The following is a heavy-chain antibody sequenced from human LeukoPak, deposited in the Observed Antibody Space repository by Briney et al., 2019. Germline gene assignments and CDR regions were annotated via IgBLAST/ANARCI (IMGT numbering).Heavy chain of an antibody. V-gene: IGHV3-66*01. CDR1: GFTVSSNY. J-gene: IGHJ4*02. CDR2: IYSGGST. CDR3: ARDNTMVRGVFDY. D-gene: IGHD3-10*01. Sequence: GGSLRLSCAASGFTVSSNYMSWVRQAPGKGLEWVSVIYSGGSTYYADSVKSRFTISRDNSKNTLYLQMNSLRAEDTAVYYCARDNTMVRGVFDYWGQGTLVTVSS.